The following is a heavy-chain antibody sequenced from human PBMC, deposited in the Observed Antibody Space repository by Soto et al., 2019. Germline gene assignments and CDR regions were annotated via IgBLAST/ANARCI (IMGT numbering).Heavy chain of an antibody. CDR2: IYPGDSDT. Sequence: PGESLKISCKGSGYSFTSYWIGWVRQMPGKGLEWMGIIYPGDSDTRYSPSFQGQVTISADKSTNTAYLQWSSLKASDTAMYYCARHAYDFWSGHPNPRYYYGMDVWGQGTTVTVSS. CDR3: ARHAYDFWSGHPNPRYYYGMDV. D-gene: IGHD3-3*01. V-gene: IGHV5-51*01. CDR1: GYSFTSYW. J-gene: IGHJ6*02.